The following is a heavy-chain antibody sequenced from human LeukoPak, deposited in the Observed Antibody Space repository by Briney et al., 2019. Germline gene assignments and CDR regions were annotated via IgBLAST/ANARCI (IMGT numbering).Heavy chain of an antibody. Sequence: PSETLSLTCAVYGGSFSGYYWSWIRQPPGKGLEWIGEINHSGSTNYNPSLKSRVTISVDTSKNQFSLKLSSVTAADTAVYYCARDDSSSWSSNWGQGTLVTVSS. V-gene: IGHV4-34*01. CDR3: ARDDSSSWSSN. J-gene: IGHJ4*02. D-gene: IGHD6-13*01. CDR1: GGSFSGYY. CDR2: INHSGST.